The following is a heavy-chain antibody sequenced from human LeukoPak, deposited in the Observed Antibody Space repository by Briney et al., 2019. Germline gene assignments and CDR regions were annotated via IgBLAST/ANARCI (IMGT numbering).Heavy chain of an antibody. Sequence: ASVKVSCKASGYTFTGYYMHWVRQATGQGLEWMGWMNPNSGYTGYAQKFQGRVTMTRNTSISTAYMELSSLRSEDTAVYYCARLKGSISAAVFDYWGQGTLVIVSP. V-gene: IGHV1-8*02. D-gene: IGHD6-13*01. CDR3: ARLKGSISAAVFDY. J-gene: IGHJ4*02. CDR2: MNPNSGYT. CDR1: GYTFTGYY.